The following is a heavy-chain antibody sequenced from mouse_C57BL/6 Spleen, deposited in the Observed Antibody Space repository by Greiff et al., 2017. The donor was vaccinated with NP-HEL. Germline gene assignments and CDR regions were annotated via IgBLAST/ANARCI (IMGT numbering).Heavy chain of an antibody. CDR1: GYTFTDYE. Sequence: QVQLQQSGAELVRPGASVTLSCKASGYTFTDYEMHWVKQTPVHGLEWIGAIDPETGGTAYNQKFKGKAILTADKSSSTAYMELRSLTSEDSAVYYCTRSIDYYGSSHFDYWGQGTTLTVSS. CDR3: TRSIDYYGSSHFDY. D-gene: IGHD1-1*01. CDR2: IDPETGGT. J-gene: IGHJ2*01. V-gene: IGHV1-15*01.